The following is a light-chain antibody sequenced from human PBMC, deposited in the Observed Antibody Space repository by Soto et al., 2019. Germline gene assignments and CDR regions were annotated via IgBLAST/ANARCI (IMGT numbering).Light chain of an antibody. CDR1: QSLSSIN. Sequence: EIVLTQSPATLPLSPGERATLSCRASQSLSSINLAWFHQKPGQAPRLPNYGTSSRATGIPDRFSGSGSGTDFTLTISSLEPEDFAFYYCQQRNSWPLALGGGTKVEIK. J-gene: IGKJ4*01. V-gene: IGKV3D-20*02. CDR3: QQRNSWPLA. CDR2: GTS.